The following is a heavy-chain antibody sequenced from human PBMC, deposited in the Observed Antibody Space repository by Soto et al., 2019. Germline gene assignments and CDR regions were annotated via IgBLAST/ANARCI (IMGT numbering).Heavy chain of an antibody. Sequence: EVQLLETGGGLIQPGGFLRLSCAASGFTVSSNYMSWFRQVPGKWLEWVSLTYSGGSTYYADAVKGRFTISRDNSKNTLCLQMNGLSSEDPAVYRCAKMYYEGTCGTECYLDYWCQGTLVTVSS. CDR3: AKMYYEGTCGTECYLDY. D-gene: IGHD3-3*01. V-gene: IGHV3-53*02. CDR2: TYSGGST. CDR1: GFTVSSNY. J-gene: IGHJ4*02.